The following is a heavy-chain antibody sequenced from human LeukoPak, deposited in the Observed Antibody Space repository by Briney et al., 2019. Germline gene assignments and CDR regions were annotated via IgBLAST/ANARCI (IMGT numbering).Heavy chain of an antibody. CDR3: ARTLSGWELLGGDAFDI. CDR1: GYTFTSYD. V-gene: IGHV1-8*01. CDR2: MNPNSGNT. D-gene: IGHD1-26*01. J-gene: IGHJ3*02. Sequence: ASVKVSCKASGYTFTSYDISWVRQATGQGLEWMGWMNPNSGNTGYAQKFQGRVTMTRNTSISTAYMELSSLRSEDTAVYYCARTLSGWELLGGDAFDIWGQGTMVTVSS.